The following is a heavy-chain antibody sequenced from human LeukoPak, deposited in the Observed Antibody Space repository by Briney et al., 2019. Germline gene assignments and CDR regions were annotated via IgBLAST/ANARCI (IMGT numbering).Heavy chain of an antibody. CDR3: ASPGGSWYHYFDY. CDR1: GFTFSSYA. CDR2: ISYDGSNK. J-gene: IGHJ4*02. V-gene: IGHV3-30-3*01. Sequence: GGSLRFSCAASGFTFSSYAMHWVRQAPGKGLEWVAVISYDGSNKYYADSVKGRFTISRDNSKNTLYLQMNSLRAEDTAVYYCASPGGSWYHYFDYWGQGTLVTVSS. D-gene: IGHD6-13*01.